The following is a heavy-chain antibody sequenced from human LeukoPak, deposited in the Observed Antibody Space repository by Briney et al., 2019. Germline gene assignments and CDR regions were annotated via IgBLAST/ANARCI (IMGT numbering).Heavy chain of an antibody. CDR1: GFTFSSYW. CDR2: IKQDGSEK. J-gene: IGHJ6*03. V-gene: IGHV3-7*01. D-gene: IGHD2-2*01. Sequence: PGGSLRLSCAVSGFTFSSYWMSWVRQAPGKGLEWVANIKQDGSEKYYVDSVKGRFTISRDNAKNSLYLQMNSLRAEDTAVYYCARDGAGCSSTSCYFPYYYYYMDVWGKGTTVTISS. CDR3: ARDGAGCSSTSCYFPYYYYYMDV.